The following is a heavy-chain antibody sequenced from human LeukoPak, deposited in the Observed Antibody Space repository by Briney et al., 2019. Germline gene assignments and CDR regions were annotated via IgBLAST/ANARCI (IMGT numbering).Heavy chain of an antibody. CDR1: GFTFSSYG. Sequence: GRSLRLSCAASGFTFSSYGMHWVRQAPGKGLEWVAVIWYDGSNKYYADSVKGRFTISRDNSKNTLYLQMNSLRAEDTAVYYCRFRDDSSRDSGSYYDDAFDIWGQGTMVTVSS. V-gene: IGHV3-33*01. CDR2: IWYDGSNK. J-gene: IGHJ3*02. D-gene: IGHD1-26*01. CDR3: RFRDDSSRDSGSYYDDAFDI.